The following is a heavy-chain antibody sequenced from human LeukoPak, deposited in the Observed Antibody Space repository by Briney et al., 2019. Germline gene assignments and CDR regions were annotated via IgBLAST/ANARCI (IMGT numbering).Heavy chain of an antibody. D-gene: IGHD4-17*01. V-gene: IGHV4-34*01. CDR1: GVSFDDYY. Sequence: KPSETLSLTCAVSGVSFDDYYWSWVRQTPGKGLEWIGEINHSGYTNDNPSLKSRVTLSIDTSRKQFSLNLRSVTVADAGTYYCTRMTTGHDYWGQGTLVTVSS. CDR3: TRMTTGHDY. J-gene: IGHJ4*02. CDR2: INHSGYT.